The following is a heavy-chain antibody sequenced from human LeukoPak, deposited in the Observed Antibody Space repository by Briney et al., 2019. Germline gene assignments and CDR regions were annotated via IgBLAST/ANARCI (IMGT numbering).Heavy chain of an antibody. J-gene: IGHJ3*02. Sequence: GGSLRLSCAASGFTFSSYTMSWVRQAPGKGLEWVSTITTSDGNTYYADSVKGRFTISRDTPKNTLYLQMNSLRAEDTAVYYCARDTGSGYCSGGRCRGAFDIWGQGTMVTVSS. D-gene: IGHD2-15*01. V-gene: IGHV3-23*01. CDR2: ITTSDGNT. CDR3: ARDTGSGYCSGGRCRGAFDI. CDR1: GFTFSSYT.